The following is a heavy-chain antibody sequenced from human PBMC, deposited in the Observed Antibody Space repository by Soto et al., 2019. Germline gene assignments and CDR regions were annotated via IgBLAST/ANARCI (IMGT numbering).Heavy chain of an antibody. CDR1: GGSISSYY. D-gene: IGHD3-22*01. CDR3: AILNYYDSSGYLSWFDP. V-gene: IGHV4-59*01. Sequence: SETLSLTCTVSGGSISSYYWSWIRQPPGKGLEWIGYIYYSGSTNYNPSLKSRVTISVDTSKNQFSLKLSSVTAADTAVYYCAILNYYDSSGYLSWFDPWGQGTLVTVSS. J-gene: IGHJ5*02. CDR2: IYYSGST.